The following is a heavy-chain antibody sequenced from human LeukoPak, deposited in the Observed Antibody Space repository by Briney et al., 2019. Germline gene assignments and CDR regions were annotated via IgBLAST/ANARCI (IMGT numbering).Heavy chain of an antibody. CDR2: MNPNSGNT. D-gene: IGHD6-19*01. Sequence: GASVKVSCKASGYTFTSYDINWVRQATGQGLEWMGWMNPNSGNTGYAQKFQGRATMTRNTSISTAYMELSSLRSEDTAVYYCARGPIIAVAGTGYGMDVWGQGTTVTVSS. J-gene: IGHJ6*02. CDR1: GYTFTSYD. CDR3: ARGPIIAVAGTGYGMDV. V-gene: IGHV1-8*01.